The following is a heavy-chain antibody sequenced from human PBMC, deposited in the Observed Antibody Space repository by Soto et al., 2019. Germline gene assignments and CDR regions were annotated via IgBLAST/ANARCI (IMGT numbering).Heavy chain of an antibody. Sequence: ASLKVSCKASGYTFTSYGITWVRQAPGQGLEWMGWISAYNGNKKYAQKLQGRVTMTTDTSTSTAYMELRSLRSDDTAVYYCARDVGQQLVDYWGQGTLVTVSS. J-gene: IGHJ4*02. D-gene: IGHD6-13*01. V-gene: IGHV1-18*01. CDR2: ISAYNGNK. CDR3: ARDVGQQLVDY. CDR1: GYTFTSYG.